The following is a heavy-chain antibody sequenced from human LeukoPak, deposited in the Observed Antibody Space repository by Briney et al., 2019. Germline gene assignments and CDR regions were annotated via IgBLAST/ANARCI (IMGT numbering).Heavy chain of an antibody. J-gene: IGHJ4*02. CDR1: GFTFSDHY. D-gene: IGHD5-12*01. V-gene: IGHV3-11*01. CDR2: ISDGGTTI. Sequence: RGSLRLSCAASGFTFSDHYMTWIRQAPGKGLEWVSYISDGGTTINYADSVKGRFSISRDNGKNLVSLQMNSLRAEDTAIYYCAREYSGLDYWGQGTLVIVSS. CDR3: AREYSGLDY.